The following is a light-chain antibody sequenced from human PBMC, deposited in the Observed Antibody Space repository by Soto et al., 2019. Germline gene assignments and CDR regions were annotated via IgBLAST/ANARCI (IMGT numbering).Light chain of an antibody. Sequence: DIQMTQSPSTLSASVGDRVTITCRASQSISSWLAWYQQKPGKAPKHLIYKASSLESGVPSRFSGSGSGTDFTLTISSLQPDDFATYYCQQYNSYPLTFGQGTKVEIK. J-gene: IGKJ1*01. CDR2: KAS. CDR1: QSISSW. CDR3: QQYNSYPLT. V-gene: IGKV1-5*03.